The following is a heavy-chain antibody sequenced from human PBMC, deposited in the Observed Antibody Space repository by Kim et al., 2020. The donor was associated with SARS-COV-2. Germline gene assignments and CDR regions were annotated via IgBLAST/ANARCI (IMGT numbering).Heavy chain of an antibody. CDR2: IRSKAYGGTT. CDR1: GFTSGDYA. V-gene: IGHV3-49*04. CDR3: TRDRSYDYVWGSYRYYYYYYMDV. Sequence: GGSLRLSCTASGFTSGDYAMSWVRQAPGKGLEWVGFIRSKAYGGTTEYAASVKGRFTISRDDSKSIAYLQMNSLKTEDTAVYYCTRDRSYDYVWGSYRYYYYYYMDVWGKGTTVTVSS. D-gene: IGHD3-16*02. J-gene: IGHJ6*03.